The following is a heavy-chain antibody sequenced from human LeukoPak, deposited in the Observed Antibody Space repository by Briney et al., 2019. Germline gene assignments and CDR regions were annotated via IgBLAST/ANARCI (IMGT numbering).Heavy chain of an antibody. J-gene: IGHJ4*02. CDR2: IHHSKSS. CDR3: ARGSRNFDY. V-gene: IGHV4-4*02. CDR1: GDSITSDKW. Sequence: SGTLSLTCAVSGDSITSDKWWTWVRQPPGKGLEWIGEIHHSKSSNYYPSLKSRVTISVDTSKNQFSLKLSSVTAADTAVYYCARGSRNFDYWGQGTLVTVSS.